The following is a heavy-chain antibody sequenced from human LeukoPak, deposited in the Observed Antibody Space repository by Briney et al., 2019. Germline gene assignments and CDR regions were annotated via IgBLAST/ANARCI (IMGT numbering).Heavy chain of an antibody. Sequence: GASVKVSCKASGYTFTSYGISWVRQAPGQGLEWMGWISAYNGNTNYAQKLQGRVTMTTDTSTSTAYMELRSLRSDDTAVYYCARLWFGELLSPPFGYWGQGTLVTVSS. D-gene: IGHD3-10*01. CDR3: ARLWFGELLSPPFGY. CDR2: ISAYNGNT. J-gene: IGHJ4*02. CDR1: GYTFTSYG. V-gene: IGHV1-18*01.